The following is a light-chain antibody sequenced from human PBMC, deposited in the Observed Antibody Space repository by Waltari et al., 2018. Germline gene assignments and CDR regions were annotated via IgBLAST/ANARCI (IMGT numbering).Light chain of an antibody. V-gene: IGLV1-44*01. J-gene: IGLJ2*01. CDR3: AAWDDSLNGVV. Sequence: VLTQPPSASGTPGQRVTISCSGSSSNIGSNTVNWYQQLPGTAPKLLIYSNNQRPSGVPDRFSGSKSGTSASLAISGLQSEDEADYYCAAWDDSLNGVVFGGGTKLTVL. CDR1: SSNIGSNT. CDR2: SNN.